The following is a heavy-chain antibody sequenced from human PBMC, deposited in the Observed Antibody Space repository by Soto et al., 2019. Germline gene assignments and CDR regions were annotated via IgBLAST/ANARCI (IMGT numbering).Heavy chain of an antibody. CDR1: GYTFTSYA. CDR2: INAGNGNT. CDR3: ARGGWIYYFDY. J-gene: IGHJ4*02. V-gene: IGHV1-3*01. Sequence: ASVKVSCKASGYTFTSYAMHWVLQAPGQRLEWMGWINAGNGNTKYSQKFQGRVTITRDTSASTAYMELSSLRSEDTAVYYCARGGWIYYFDYWGQGTLVTVSS. D-gene: IGHD5-12*01.